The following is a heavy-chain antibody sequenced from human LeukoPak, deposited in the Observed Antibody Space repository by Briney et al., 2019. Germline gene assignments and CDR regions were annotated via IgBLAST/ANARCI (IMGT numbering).Heavy chain of an antibody. J-gene: IGHJ5*02. CDR3: ARLGYYDILTGPKEPNWFDP. V-gene: IGHV5-10-1*01. Sequence: GESLKISCKGSGYSFTSYWISWVRQMPGKGLEWMGRIDPSDSYTNHSPSFQGHVTISADKSISTAYLQWSSLKASDTAMYYCARLGYYDILTGPKEPNWFDPWGQGTLSPSPQ. D-gene: IGHD3-9*01. CDR2: IDPSDSYT. CDR1: GYSFTSYW.